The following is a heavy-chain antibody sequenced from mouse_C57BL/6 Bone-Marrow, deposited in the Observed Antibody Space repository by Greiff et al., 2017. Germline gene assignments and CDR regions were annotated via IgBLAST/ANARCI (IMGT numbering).Heavy chain of an antibody. Sequence: VQLQQSGAELVKPGASVKMSCKASGYTFTSYWITWVKQRPGQGLEWIGDIYPGSGSTNYNEKFKSKATLTVDTSTSTAYMQLSSLASEDSAVYSCASYGQGDDWGQGTTLTVSS. CDR2: IYPGSGST. D-gene: IGHD1-2*01. CDR3: ASYGQGDD. J-gene: IGHJ2*01. CDR1: GYTFTSYW. V-gene: IGHV1-55*01.